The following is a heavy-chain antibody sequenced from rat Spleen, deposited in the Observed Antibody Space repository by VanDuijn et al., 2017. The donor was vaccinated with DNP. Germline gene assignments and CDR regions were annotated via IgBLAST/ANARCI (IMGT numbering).Heavy chain of an antibody. J-gene: IGHJ1*01. D-gene: IGHD1-6*01. V-gene: IGHV5-31*01. CDR1: GFTVNNDW. CDR2: ITKTGGST. Sequence: EVQLVESGGGLVQPGESLILSCVASGFTVNNDWMTWIRQAPGKGLEWLASITKTGGSTYYLDSVKGRFTVSRDNARGILYLQMNSLRSEDTATYYCARMYTTDYYWYFDFWGPGTVVTVSS. CDR3: ARMYTTDYYWYFDF.